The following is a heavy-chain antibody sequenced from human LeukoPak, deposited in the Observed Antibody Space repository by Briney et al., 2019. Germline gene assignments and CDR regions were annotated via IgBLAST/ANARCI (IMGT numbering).Heavy chain of an antibody. CDR1: GSIFTSYW. J-gene: IGHJ3*02. Sequence: GESLKISCQGSGSIFTSYWIGWVRPVPGKGLEWMGIIYPGDSDTRYSPSFQGQVTISADKSISTAYLQWSSLKASDTAMYYCARQQWVLPDAFDIWGQGTMVTVSS. D-gene: IGHD1-26*01. CDR3: ARQQWVLPDAFDI. V-gene: IGHV5-51*01. CDR2: IYPGDSDT.